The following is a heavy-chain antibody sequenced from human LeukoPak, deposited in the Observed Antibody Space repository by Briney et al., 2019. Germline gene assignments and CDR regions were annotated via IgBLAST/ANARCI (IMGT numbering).Heavy chain of an antibody. CDR1: GGSTSSYY. Sequence: SETLSLTCTVSGGSTSSYYWSWIRQPPGKGLEWIGYIYHSGSTYYNPSLKSRVTISVDRSKNQFSLKLSSVTAADTAVYYCARGLQNCGGDCYSDWGQGTLVTVSS. CDR3: ARGLQNCGGDCYSD. D-gene: IGHD2-21*02. V-gene: IGHV4-59*12. J-gene: IGHJ4*02. CDR2: IYHSGST.